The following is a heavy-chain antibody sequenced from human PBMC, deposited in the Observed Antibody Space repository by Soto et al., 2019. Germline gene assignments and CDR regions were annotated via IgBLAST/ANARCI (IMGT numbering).Heavy chain of an antibody. CDR1: GGTFSSYA. CDR2: IIPIFGTA. D-gene: IGHD6-19*01. CDR3: ARTSAPSSGWYRDDFDY. J-gene: IGHJ4*02. Sequence: QVQLVQSGAEVKKPGSSVKVSCKASGGTFSSYAISWVRQAPGQGLEWMGGIIPIFGTANYAQKFQGRVTITADESTSTAYMELSILRSEDTAVYYCARTSAPSSGWYRDDFDYWGQGTLVTVSS. V-gene: IGHV1-69*01.